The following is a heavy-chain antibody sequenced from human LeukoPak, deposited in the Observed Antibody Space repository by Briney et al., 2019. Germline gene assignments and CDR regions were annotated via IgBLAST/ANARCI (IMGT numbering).Heavy chain of an antibody. D-gene: IGHD3/OR15-3a*01. V-gene: IGHV3-48*01. CDR2: ISSSSSTI. J-gene: IGHJ6*02. Sequence: GGSLRLSCAASGFTFSTYSMNWVRQAPGKGLEWVSYISSSSSTIYYADSVKGRFTISRDNARNSLYLQMNSLRAEDTAVYYCARVGLTHYYGMDVWGQGTTVTVSS. CDR3: ARVGLTHYYGMDV. CDR1: GFTFSTYS.